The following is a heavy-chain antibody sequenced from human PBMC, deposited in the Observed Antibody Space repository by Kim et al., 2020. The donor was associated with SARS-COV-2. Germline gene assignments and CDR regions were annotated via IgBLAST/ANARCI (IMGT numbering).Heavy chain of an antibody. J-gene: IGHJ5*02. CDR1: GGSISSGDYY. Sequence: SETLSLTCTVSGGSISSGDYYWSWIRQPPGKGLEWIGYIYYSGSTYYNPSLKSRVTISVDTSKNQFSLKLSSVTAADTAVYYCARGKIAAASNWFDPWGQGTLVTVSS. CDR2: IYYSGST. CDR3: ARGKIAAASNWFDP. D-gene: IGHD6-13*01. V-gene: IGHV4-30-4*01.